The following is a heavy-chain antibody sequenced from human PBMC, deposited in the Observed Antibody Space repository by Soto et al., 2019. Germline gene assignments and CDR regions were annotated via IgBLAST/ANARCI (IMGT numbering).Heavy chain of an antibody. D-gene: IGHD1-26*01. CDR3: AAALGARSYYYYGMDV. J-gene: IGHJ6*02. V-gene: IGHV4-59*01. CDR1: GGSISSYY. Sequence: SETLSLTCTVSGGSISSYYWGWIRQPPGKGLEWIGYIYYSGSTNYNPSLKSRVTISVDTSKNQFSLKLSSVTAADTAVYYCAAALGARSYYYYGMDVWGQGTTVTVSS. CDR2: IYYSGST.